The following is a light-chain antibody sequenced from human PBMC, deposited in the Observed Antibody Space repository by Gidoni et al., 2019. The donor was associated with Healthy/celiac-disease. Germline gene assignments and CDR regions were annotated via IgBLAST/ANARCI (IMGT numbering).Light chain of an antibody. CDR2: KAS. Sequence: DIQMTKSPSTLSASVGDRVTITCRASQSISSWLAWYQQKPGKAPKLLIYKASSLESGVPSRFSGSGSGTEFTLTISSLQPDEFATYYGQQYNSILGTFXXXTKLEIK. CDR3: QQYNSILGT. V-gene: IGKV1-5*03. J-gene: IGKJ2*02. CDR1: QSISSW.